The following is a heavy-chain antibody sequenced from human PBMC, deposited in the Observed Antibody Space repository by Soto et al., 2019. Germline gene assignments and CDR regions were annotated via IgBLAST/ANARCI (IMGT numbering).Heavy chain of an antibody. CDR1: GVSIRTYY. CDR3: AASSSWLPYNWFDP. Sequence: PSGTLALTCTVSGVSIRTYYWSWIRQPPGKGLEWIGYIYYSGTTNYNPSLKSRVTISVDTSKNQFSLKLSSVTAADTAVYYCAASSSWLPYNWFDPWGQGTLVTVSS. V-gene: IGHV4-59*01. D-gene: IGHD6-13*01. CDR2: IYYSGTT. J-gene: IGHJ5*02.